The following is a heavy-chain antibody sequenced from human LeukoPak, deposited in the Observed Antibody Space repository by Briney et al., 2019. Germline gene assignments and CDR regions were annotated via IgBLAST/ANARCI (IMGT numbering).Heavy chain of an antibody. V-gene: IGHV1-2*02. CDR2: LNPNSGGT. CDR3: ARAGGYYGSGSSEGFDY. Sequence: ASVKVSCKASGYTFTGYYMHWVRQAPGQGLEWMGWLNPNSGGTNYAQKFQGRVTMTRDTSISTAYMELSRLRSDDTAVYYCARAGGYYGSGSSEGFDYWGQGTLVTVSS. J-gene: IGHJ4*02. CDR1: GYTFTGYY. D-gene: IGHD3-10*01.